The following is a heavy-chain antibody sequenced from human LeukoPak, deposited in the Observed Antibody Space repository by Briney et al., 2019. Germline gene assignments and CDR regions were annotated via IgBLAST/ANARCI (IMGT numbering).Heavy chain of an antibody. D-gene: IGHD2-8*01. Sequence: ASVKVSCKASGYTFTGYYMHWVRQAPGQGLEWMGRINPNSGGTNFAQKFQGGVSMTRHTSISTAYMELSRLRSDDTAVYYCARAGDFVDAISLLFDYWGQGTLVTVSS. V-gene: IGHV1-2*06. CDR1: GYTFTGYY. J-gene: IGHJ4*02. CDR2: INPNSGGT. CDR3: ARAGDFVDAISLLFDY.